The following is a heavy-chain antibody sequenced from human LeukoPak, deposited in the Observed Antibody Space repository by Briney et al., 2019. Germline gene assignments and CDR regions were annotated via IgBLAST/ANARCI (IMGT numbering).Heavy chain of an antibody. Sequence: GGSLRLSCAASGFTFSNAWMSWVRQAPGKGLEWVGRIKSETDGGTTDYAAPVKGRFTISRDDSKNTLYLQMNSLKTEDTAVYYCTTGYSGSYPDFDYRGKGTLVTVSS. CDR1: GFTFSNAW. V-gene: IGHV3-15*01. D-gene: IGHD1-26*01. CDR3: TTGYSGSYPDFDY. CDR2: IKSETDGGTT. J-gene: IGHJ4*02.